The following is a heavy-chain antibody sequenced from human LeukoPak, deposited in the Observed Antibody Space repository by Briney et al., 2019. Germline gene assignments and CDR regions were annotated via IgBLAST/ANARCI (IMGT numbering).Heavy chain of an antibody. D-gene: IGHD3-3*01. CDR2: ISHDGSNK. CDR1: GFTFSSYA. V-gene: IGHV3-30-3*01. Sequence: PGGSLRLSCAASGFTFSSYAMHWVRQAPGKGLEWVAVISHDGSNKYNADSVKGRFTISRDNSKNTLYLQTNSLRAEDTAVYYCARDFASGRFDPWGQGTLVTVSS. CDR3: ARDFASGRFDP. J-gene: IGHJ5*02.